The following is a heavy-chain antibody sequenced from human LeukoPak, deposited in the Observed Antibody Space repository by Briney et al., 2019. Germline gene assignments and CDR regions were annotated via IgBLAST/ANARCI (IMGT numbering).Heavy chain of an antibody. CDR2: VYPGDSDT. CDR1: GYSFSNYW. D-gene: IGHD2-21*01. Sequence: GESLKISCKGSGYSFSNYWIGWVRQMPGKGLEWMGIVYPGDSDTRYSPSFQGQVTISADKSISTAYLQWSSLKASDTAMYYCARRTYCGGDCYSGNSEYFQHWGQGTLVTVSS. CDR3: ARRTYCGGDCYSGNSEYFQH. V-gene: IGHV5-51*01. J-gene: IGHJ1*01.